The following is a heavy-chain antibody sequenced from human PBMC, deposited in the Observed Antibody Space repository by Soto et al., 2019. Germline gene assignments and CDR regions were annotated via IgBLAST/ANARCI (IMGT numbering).Heavy chain of an antibody. CDR3: ARGYCSGGSCYGNQGSAEYFQH. V-gene: IGHV3-23*01. D-gene: IGHD2-15*01. CDR2: ISGSGGST. J-gene: IGHJ1*01. Sequence: PGGSLRLSCAASGFTFSSYAMSWVRQAPGKGLEWVSAISGSGGSTYYADSVKGRFTISRDNSKNTLYLQMNSLRAEDTAVYYCARGYCSGGSCYGNQGSAEYFQHWGQGTLVTVSS. CDR1: GFTFSSYA.